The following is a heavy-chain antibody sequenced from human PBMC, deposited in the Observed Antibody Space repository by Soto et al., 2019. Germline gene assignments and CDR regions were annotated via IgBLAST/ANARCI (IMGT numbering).Heavy chain of an antibody. Sequence: QVQLVQSGAEVKKPGSSVKVSCKASGGTFSSYTISWVRQAPGQGLEWMGRIIPILGIANYAQKFQGRVTITADKSTSTAYMELSSLRSEDTAVYYCARKLAAAGIFYYYGMDVWGQGTTVTVSS. CDR3: ARKLAAAGIFYYYGMDV. V-gene: IGHV1-69*02. CDR2: IIPILGIA. CDR1: GGTFSSYT. D-gene: IGHD6-13*01. J-gene: IGHJ6*02.